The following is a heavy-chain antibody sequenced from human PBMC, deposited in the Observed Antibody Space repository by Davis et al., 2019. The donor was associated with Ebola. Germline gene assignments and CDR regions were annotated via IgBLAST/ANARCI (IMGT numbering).Heavy chain of an antibody. D-gene: IGHD2-15*01. V-gene: IGHV3-30*18. CDR2: ISYDGSNK. CDR3: AKDVLGYCSGGSCYGLGLLGY. Sequence: PGGSLRLSCAASGFTFSSYGMHWVRQAPGKGLEWVAVISYDGSNKYYADSVKGRFTISRDNSKNTLYLQMNSLRAEDTAVYYCAKDVLGYCSGGSCYGLGLLGYWGQGTLVTVSS. J-gene: IGHJ4*02. CDR1: GFTFSSYG.